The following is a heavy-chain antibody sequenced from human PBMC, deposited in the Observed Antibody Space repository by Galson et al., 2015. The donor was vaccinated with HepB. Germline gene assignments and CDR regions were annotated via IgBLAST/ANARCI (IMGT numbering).Heavy chain of an antibody. J-gene: IGHJ5*02. V-gene: IGHV1-18*01. CDR3: ARGRGDILTGYSS. Sequence: SVKVSCKAYGYTFTSYGFSWVRQAPGQGLEWMGWISGYSGHTNSAQKFQGRVTMTTDTSTTTVYMELRNLRSDDTAVYYCARGRGDILTGYSSWGQGTLVTVSS. D-gene: IGHD3-9*01. CDR1: GYTFTSYG. CDR2: ISGYSGHT.